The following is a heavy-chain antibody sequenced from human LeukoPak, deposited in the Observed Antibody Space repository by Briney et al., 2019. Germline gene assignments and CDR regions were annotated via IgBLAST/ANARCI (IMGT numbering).Heavy chain of an antibody. Sequence: AGGSLRLSCAASGFIFSSYSMNWVRQAPGKGLEWVSYITDTGGANYYADSVKGRFTISRDNAKNSLYLQVSSLRDEDTGIYYCARGRRVDVLTGFYNDYWGQGTLVTVSS. CDR2: ITDTGGAN. CDR1: GFIFSSYS. V-gene: IGHV3-48*02. J-gene: IGHJ4*02. D-gene: IGHD3-9*01. CDR3: ARGRRVDVLTGFYNDY.